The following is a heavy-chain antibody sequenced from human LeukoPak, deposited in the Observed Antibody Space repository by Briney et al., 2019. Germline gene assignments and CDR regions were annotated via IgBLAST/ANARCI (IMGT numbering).Heavy chain of an antibody. CDR1: GFTFRSYS. CDR2: ISSSSSYI. Sequence: GGSLRLSCAASGFTFRSYSMNWVRQAPGKGLEWVSSISSSSSYIYYADSVKGRFTISRDNAKNSLYLQMNSLRAEDTAVYYCARDQTTYYFDYWGQGTLVTVSS. J-gene: IGHJ4*02. D-gene: IGHD1-1*01. V-gene: IGHV3-21*01. CDR3: ARDQTTYYFDY.